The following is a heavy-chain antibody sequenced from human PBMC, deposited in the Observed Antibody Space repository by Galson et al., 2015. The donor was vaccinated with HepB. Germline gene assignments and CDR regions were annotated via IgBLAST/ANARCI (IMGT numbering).Heavy chain of an antibody. Sequence: QSGAEVKKPGESLKISCKGSGYSFTNYWIDWVRQMPGKGLEWMGIIYPGDSDTRYSPSFQGQVSISVDKSISTAYLQWSSLKASDTAIYYCARRGAGYGTYYYYMDVWGKGTTVTVSS. CDR1: GYSFTNYW. V-gene: IGHV5-51*01. J-gene: IGHJ6*03. D-gene: IGHD1-14*01. CDR3: ARRGAGYGTYYYYMDV. CDR2: IYPGDSDT.